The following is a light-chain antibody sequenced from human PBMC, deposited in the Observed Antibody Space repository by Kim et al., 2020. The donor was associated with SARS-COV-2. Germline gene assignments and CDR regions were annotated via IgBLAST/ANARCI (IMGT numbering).Light chain of an antibody. V-gene: IGLV2-8*01. Sequence: HSGPSSCTGTSSDVVGYNYVSWYQQHPGKAPKLIIYEVTKRPSGVPDRFSGSKSGNTASLTVSGLQAEDEADYYCSSYAGTDNLLFGGGTQLTVL. CDR1: SSDVVGYNY. CDR2: EVT. J-gene: IGLJ3*02. CDR3: SSYAGTDNLL.